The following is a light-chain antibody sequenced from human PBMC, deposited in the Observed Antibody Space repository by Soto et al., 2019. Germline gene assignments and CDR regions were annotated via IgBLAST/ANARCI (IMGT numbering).Light chain of an antibody. CDR1: QSVSSN. J-gene: IGKJ1*01. Sequence: EIVMPQSPATLSVSPGDSATLSCRASQSVSSNLAWYQQKPGQAPRLLISGASTRATGIPARFSGSGAGTEFTLTISSLQSEDFAVYYCQQYNNWPPTFGQGTKVEIK. CDR2: GAS. CDR3: QQYNNWPPT. V-gene: IGKV3-15*01.